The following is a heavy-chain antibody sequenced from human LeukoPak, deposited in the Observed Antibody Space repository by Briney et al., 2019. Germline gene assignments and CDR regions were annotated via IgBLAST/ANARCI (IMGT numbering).Heavy chain of an antibody. J-gene: IGHJ6*02. CDR3: ARLYTIFTPYYYYGMDV. D-gene: IGHD3-9*01. CDR2: IYYSGST. V-gene: IGHV4-59*08. Sequence: SETLSLTCTVSGGSISSYYWSWIRQPPGKGLEWIGYIYYSGSTNYNPSLKSRVTISVDTSKNQFSLKLGSVTAADTAVYYCARLYTIFTPYYYYGMDVWGQGTTVTVSS. CDR1: GGSISSYY.